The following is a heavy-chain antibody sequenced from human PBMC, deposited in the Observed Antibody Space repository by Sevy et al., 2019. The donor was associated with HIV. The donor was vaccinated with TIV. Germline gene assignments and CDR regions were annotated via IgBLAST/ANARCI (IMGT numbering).Heavy chain of an antibody. CDR3: VREGLGGYRYSLDY. V-gene: IGHV3-7*01. CDR2: MKQDGSEE. Sequence: GGSLRLSCAASGFSFSIYWMSWVRQAPGKGLEWVATMKQDGSEEDYVDSVKGRFTISRDNAKNSLFLQMNSLSAEDTAVYYCVREGLGGYRYSLDYWGLGTLVTVSS. CDR1: GFSFSIYW. D-gene: IGHD5-18*01. J-gene: IGHJ4*01.